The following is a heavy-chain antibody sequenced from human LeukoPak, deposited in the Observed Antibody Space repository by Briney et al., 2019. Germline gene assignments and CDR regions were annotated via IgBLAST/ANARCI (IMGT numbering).Heavy chain of an antibody. J-gene: IGHJ4*02. CDR3: ASLYGGNLDTDY. D-gene: IGHD4-23*01. CDR1: GFTFSSYA. Sequence: PGRSLRLSCAASGFTFSSYAMHWVRQAPGKGLVWVSRINGDGSSTTYADSVKGRFTISRDNAKNTLYLQMNSLRAEDTAVYYCASLYGGNLDTDYWGQGTLVTVSS. CDR2: INGDGSST. V-gene: IGHV3-74*03.